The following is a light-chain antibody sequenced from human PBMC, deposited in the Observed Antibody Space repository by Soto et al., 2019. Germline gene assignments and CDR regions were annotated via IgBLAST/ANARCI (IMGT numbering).Light chain of an antibody. CDR2: GHN. V-gene: IGLV1-44*01. CDR3: AAWDDSLNGRV. Sequence: QSVLTQPPSASGTPGQRVTISCSGSSSSIGSNTVNWYQQLPGTAPKLLLDGHNQRPSGVPDRFSGSKSGTSASLAISGLQSEDEADYYCAAWDDSLNGRVFGGGTKLTVL. J-gene: IGLJ2*01. CDR1: SSSIGSNT.